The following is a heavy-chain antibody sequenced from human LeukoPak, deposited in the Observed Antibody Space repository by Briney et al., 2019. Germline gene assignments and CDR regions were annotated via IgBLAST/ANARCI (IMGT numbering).Heavy chain of an antibody. J-gene: IGHJ4*02. CDR1: GFTFSSYG. Sequence: PGRSLRLSCAASGFTFSSYGMHWVRQAPGKGLEWVAVISYDGSNKYYADSVKGRFTISRDNSKNTLYLQMNSLRAEDTAVYYCANGPRPFDYWGQGTLVTVSS. V-gene: IGHV3-30*18. CDR3: ANGPRPFDY. CDR2: ISYDGSNK.